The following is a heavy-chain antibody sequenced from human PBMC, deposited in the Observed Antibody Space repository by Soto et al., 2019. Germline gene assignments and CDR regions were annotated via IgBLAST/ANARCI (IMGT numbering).Heavy chain of an antibody. Sequence: SDTLSLTCTVSGGSISSGGYYWSWIRQHPGKGLEWIGYIYYSGSTYYNPSLKSRVTISVDTSKNQFSLKLSSVTAADTAVYYCARYDILTGYYMEVWGKGTTVTGSS. CDR2: IYYSGST. CDR1: GGSISSGGYY. V-gene: IGHV4-31*03. D-gene: IGHD3-9*01. J-gene: IGHJ6*03. CDR3: ARYDILTGYYMEV.